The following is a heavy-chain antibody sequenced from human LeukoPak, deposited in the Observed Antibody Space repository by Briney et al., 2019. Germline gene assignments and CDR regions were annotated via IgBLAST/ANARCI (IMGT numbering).Heavy chain of an antibody. CDR1: GFTFSSYS. CDR2: ISSSSSYI. V-gene: IGHV3-21*01. Sequence: PGGSPRLSCAASGFTFSSYSMNWVRQAPGKGLEWVSSISSSSSYIYYADSVKGRFTISRDNAKNSLYLQMNSLRAEDTAVYYCARDSPTVTSQAIDYWGQGTLVTVSS. D-gene: IGHD4-17*01. CDR3: ARDSPTVTSQAIDY. J-gene: IGHJ4*02.